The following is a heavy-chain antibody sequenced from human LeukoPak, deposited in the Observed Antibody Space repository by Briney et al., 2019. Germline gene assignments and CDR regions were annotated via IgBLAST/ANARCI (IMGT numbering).Heavy chain of an antibody. CDR2: IIPIFGTA. CDR3: ARDKGPVTKFDY. D-gene: IGHD5-18*01. Sequence: ASVKVSCKASGFTFTSYGISWVRQAPGQGLEWMGGIIPIFGTANYAQKFQGRVTMTRDTSTSTVYMELSSLRSEDTAVYYCARDKGPVTKFDYWGQGTLVTVSS. V-gene: IGHV1-69*05. J-gene: IGHJ4*02. CDR1: GFTFTSYG.